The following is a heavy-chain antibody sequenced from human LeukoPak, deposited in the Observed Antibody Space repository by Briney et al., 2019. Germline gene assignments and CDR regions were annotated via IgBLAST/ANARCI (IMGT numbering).Heavy chain of an antibody. V-gene: IGHV3-30*18. CDR3: AKDWAGHDGNSGTYYFYYGMDV. D-gene: IGHD4-23*01. CDR1: GFTFSYYG. CDR2: ISYDGKDK. Sequence: GGSLRLSCAASGFTFSYYGMHWVRQAAGKGLEWVAVISYDGKDKKFADSGKGRFTISRDNSKNTLYLQMNSLRAEDTAVYYCAKDWAGHDGNSGTYYFYYGMDVWGQGTTVTVSS. J-gene: IGHJ6*02.